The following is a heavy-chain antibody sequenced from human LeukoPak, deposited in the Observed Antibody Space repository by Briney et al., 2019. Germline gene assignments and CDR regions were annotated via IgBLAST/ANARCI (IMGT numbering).Heavy chain of an antibody. Sequence: PGGSLRLSCAASGFTVSSNYMSWVRQAPGKGLEWVSVIYSGGSTYYADSVKGRFTISRDNSKNTLYLQMNSLRAEDTAVYYCARERVGGAPDVYYYMDVWGKGTTVTVSS. V-gene: IGHV3-53*01. CDR1: GFTVSSNY. CDR2: IYSGGST. J-gene: IGHJ6*03. CDR3: ARERVGGAPDVYYYMDV. D-gene: IGHD2-2*01.